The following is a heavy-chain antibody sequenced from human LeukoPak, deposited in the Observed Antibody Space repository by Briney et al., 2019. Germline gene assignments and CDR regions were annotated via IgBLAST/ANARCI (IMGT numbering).Heavy chain of an antibody. CDR3: ARDSSGWYHWFDP. CDR1: GGSISSSSYY. Sequence: SETLSLTCTVSGGSISSSSYYWSWIRQPPGKGLEWIGYIYNSGSTNYNPSLKSRVTISVDTSKNQFSLRLSSVTAADTAVYYCARDSSGWYHWFDPWGQGTLVTVSS. CDR2: IYNSGST. V-gene: IGHV4-61*01. J-gene: IGHJ5*02. D-gene: IGHD6-19*01.